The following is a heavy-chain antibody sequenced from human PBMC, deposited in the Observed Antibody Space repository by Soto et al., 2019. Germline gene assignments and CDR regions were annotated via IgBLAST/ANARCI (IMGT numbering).Heavy chain of an antibody. CDR1: GYTFTSYA. Sequence: QVQLVQSGAEEKKPGASVKVSCKASGYTFTSYAMHWVRQAPGQRLEWMGWITAGNGNTKYSQKFQGRVTITRDTAAGTAYMELSSLRSEDTAVYYCASAWVIVTAPDYWGQGALVTVSS. J-gene: IGHJ4*02. CDR3: ASAWVIVTAPDY. D-gene: IGHD2-21*02. V-gene: IGHV1-3*05. CDR2: ITAGNGNT.